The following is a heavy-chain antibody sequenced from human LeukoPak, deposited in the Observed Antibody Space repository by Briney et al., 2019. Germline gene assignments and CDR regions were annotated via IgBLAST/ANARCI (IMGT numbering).Heavy chain of an antibody. CDR2: INSGGTT. CDR3: ARTENYIPEDWFDP. Sequence: GGSLRLSCAASGFTLSSYAMSWVRQAPGKGLEWVSLINSGGTTYYPDSVKGRFTIARDNSKNTLFLQMNSLRAEDSGVYYCARTENYIPEDWFDPWGQGTLVTVSS. D-gene: IGHD5-24*01. J-gene: IGHJ5*02. V-gene: IGHV3-66*01. CDR1: GFTLSSYA.